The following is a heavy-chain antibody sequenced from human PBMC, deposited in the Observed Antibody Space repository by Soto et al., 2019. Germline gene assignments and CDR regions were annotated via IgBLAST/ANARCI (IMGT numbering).Heavy chain of an antibody. D-gene: IGHD3-3*01. V-gene: IGHV4-31*03. CDR2: IYYSGST. CDR1: GGSISSGGYH. CDR3: ATGVVNTFDY. J-gene: IGHJ4*02. Sequence: SETLSLTCTVSGGSISSGGYHWSWIRQHPGKGLEWIGYIYYSGSTYYNPSLKSRVTISVDTSKNQFSLKLSSVTAADTAVYYCATGVVNTFDYWGQGTLVTVSS.